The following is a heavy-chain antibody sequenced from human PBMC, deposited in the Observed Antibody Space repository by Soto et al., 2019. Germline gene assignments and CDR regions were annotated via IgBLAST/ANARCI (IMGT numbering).Heavy chain of an antibody. CDR2: IYYSGST. V-gene: IGHV4-39*01. CDR3: ARHRHAGSGSFDWFDP. CDR1: GGSISSSSCY. J-gene: IGHJ5*02. Sequence: SETLSLTSAVSGGSISSSSCYWGWIRQPPGKGLEWIGSIYYSGSTYYNPSLKSRVTTSVDTSKNQFSLKLSSVTAADTAVYYCARHRHAGSGSFDWFDPCGQGTLVTVS. D-gene: IGHD3-10*01.